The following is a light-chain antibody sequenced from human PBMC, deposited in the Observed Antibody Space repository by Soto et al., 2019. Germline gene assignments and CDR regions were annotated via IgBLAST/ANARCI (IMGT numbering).Light chain of an antibody. J-gene: IGKJ1*01. Sequence: EIVLTQSPGTLSVSPGERATLSCRASQSVGSKLAWYRQAPGQAPRLLIYGASTMATDTPARFSGSGAGTDFTRTISNVEPGDFAVNYCQQYGSSFSTFGQGNQVE. CDR1: QSVGSK. V-gene: IGKV3-20*01. CDR3: QQYGSSFST. CDR2: GAS.